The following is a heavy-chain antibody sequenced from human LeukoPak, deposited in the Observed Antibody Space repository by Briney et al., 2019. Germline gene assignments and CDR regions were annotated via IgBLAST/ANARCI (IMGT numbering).Heavy chain of an antibody. J-gene: IGHJ4*02. CDR3: ARWGYYYDRSGYYRTGDF. D-gene: IGHD3-22*01. Sequence: PSETLSLTCAVYGGSFSGYYWSWIRQPPGKGLEWIGEINHSGSTNYNPSLKSRVTMSVDTSKNQFSLKLSSVTAADTAVYYCARWGYYYDRSGYYRTGDFWGQGTLVTVSS. V-gene: IGHV4-34*01. CDR1: GGSFSGYY. CDR2: INHSGST.